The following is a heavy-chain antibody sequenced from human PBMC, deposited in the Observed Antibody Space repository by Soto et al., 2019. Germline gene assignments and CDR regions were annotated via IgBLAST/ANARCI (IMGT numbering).Heavy chain of an antibody. CDR3: ERRYSSWLDLDNWFDP. CDR2: IYYSGST. Sequence: SETLSLTCTVSGGSISSHYWSWIRQPPGKGLEWIGYIYYSGSTNYNPSLKSRVTISVDTSKNQFSLKLSSVTAADTAVYYRERRYSSWLDLDNWFDPWGQGTLVTVSS. V-gene: IGHV4-59*11. J-gene: IGHJ5*02. CDR1: GGSISSHY. D-gene: IGHD6-13*01.